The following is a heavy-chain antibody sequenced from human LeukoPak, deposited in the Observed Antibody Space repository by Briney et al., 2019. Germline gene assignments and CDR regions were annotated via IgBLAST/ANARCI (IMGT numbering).Heavy chain of an antibody. D-gene: IGHD1-1*01. CDR2: ITTSGSTI. CDR3: AREDNSNWNIDY. V-gene: IGHV3-11*04. CDR1: GFTFSDSY. J-gene: IGHJ4*02. Sequence: PGGSLRLSCAASGFTFSDSYMTWIRQAPGKGLEWVSYITTSGSTIYADSLKGRFAISRDNAKNSLYLQVNSLRAEDTAVYYCAREDNSNWNIDYRGQGTLVTVFS.